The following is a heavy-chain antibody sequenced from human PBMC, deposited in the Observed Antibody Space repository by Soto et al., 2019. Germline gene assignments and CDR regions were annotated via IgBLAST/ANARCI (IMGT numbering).Heavy chain of an antibody. Sequence: GESLKISCKGSGYSFTSYWIGWVRQMPGKGLEWMGIIYPGDSDTRYSPSFQGQVTISADKSISTAYLQWSSLKASDTAMYYCARRSYYYSSGYYGDAFAIWGQGTMVTVSS. D-gene: IGHD3-22*01. CDR2: IYPGDSDT. V-gene: IGHV5-51*01. J-gene: IGHJ3*02. CDR1: GYSFTSYW. CDR3: ARRSYYYSSGYYGDAFAI.